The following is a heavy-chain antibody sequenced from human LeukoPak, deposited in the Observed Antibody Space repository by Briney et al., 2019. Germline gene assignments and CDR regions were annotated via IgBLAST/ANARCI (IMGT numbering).Heavy chain of an antibody. D-gene: IGHD3-10*01. CDR1: GGSISSSSYY. Sequence: PSETLSLTCTVSGGSISSSSYYWGWIRQPPGKGLEWIGSIYYSGSTYYNPSLKSRVTISVDTSKNQFSLKLSSVTAAGTAVYYCVRQAFGGELGYFQHWGQGTLVTVSS. CDR2: IYYSGST. CDR3: VRQAFGGELGYFQH. J-gene: IGHJ1*01. V-gene: IGHV4-39*01.